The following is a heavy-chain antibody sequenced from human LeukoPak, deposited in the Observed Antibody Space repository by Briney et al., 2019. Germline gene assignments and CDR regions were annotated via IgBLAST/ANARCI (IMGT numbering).Heavy chain of an antibody. CDR1: GFSLTTSGVG. V-gene: IGHV2-5*01. J-gene: IGHJ4*02. Sequence: SGPTLVNPTQTLRLTCTFFGFSLTTSGVGVGWIRQPPGKGLEWLALIYWSDDIRYSSSLKSRLPITKDTSKSQVVLTLPNVDPVDTATYFCAHPLEQQWLVAFDYWGQGTLVTVSS. CDR3: AHPLEQQWLVAFDY. CDR2: IYWSDDI. D-gene: IGHD6-19*01.